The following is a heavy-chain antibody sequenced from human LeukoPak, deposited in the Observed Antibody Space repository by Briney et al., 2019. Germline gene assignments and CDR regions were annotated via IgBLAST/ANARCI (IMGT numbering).Heavy chain of an antibody. CDR2: INPNSGGT. CDR1: GYTFTGYY. D-gene: IGHD6-6*01. Sequence: ASVKASCKASGYTFTGYYMHWVRQAPGQGLEWMGRINPNSGGTNYAQKFQGRVTMTRDTSISTAYMELSRLRSDDTAVYYCARGGYSSSSTGDYWGQGTLVTVSS. CDR3: ARGGYSSSSTGDY. J-gene: IGHJ4*02. V-gene: IGHV1-2*06.